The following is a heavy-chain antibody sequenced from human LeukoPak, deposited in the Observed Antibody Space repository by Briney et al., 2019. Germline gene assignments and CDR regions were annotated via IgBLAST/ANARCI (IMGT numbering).Heavy chain of an antibody. V-gene: IGHV4-34*01. Sequence: PSETLSLTCAVYGGSLSAYYRNWIRQPPGKGLEWVGEINHSGSTNYSPSLKSRVTISVDTSKNQFSLKLSSVTAADTAVYYCARHDVPGIAAAGYFDYWGQGTLVTVSS. CDR2: INHSGST. CDR1: GGSLSAYY. D-gene: IGHD6-13*01. J-gene: IGHJ4*02. CDR3: ARHDVPGIAAAGYFDY.